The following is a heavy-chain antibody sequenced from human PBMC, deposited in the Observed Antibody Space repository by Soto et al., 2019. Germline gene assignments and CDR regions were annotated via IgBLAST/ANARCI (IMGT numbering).Heavy chain of an antibody. CDR1: GFSLSTRGMC. Sequence: SGPTLVNPTQTLTLTCTFSGFSLSTRGMCVSWIRQPPGKALEWLARIDWDDDKYYSTSLKTRLTISKDTSKNQVVLTVTNMDPVDTATYYCARIPRFPSSWPWGAYCYYGMDVWGQGTTVTVSS. D-gene: IGHD6-13*01. CDR3: ARIPRFPSSWPWGAYCYYGMDV. V-gene: IGHV2-70*11. J-gene: IGHJ6*02. CDR2: IDWDDDK.